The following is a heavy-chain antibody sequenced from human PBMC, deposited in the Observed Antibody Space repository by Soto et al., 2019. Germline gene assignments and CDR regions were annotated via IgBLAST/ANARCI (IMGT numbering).Heavy chain of an antibody. Sequence: ASVKVSCKASGYTFTGYYMHWVRQAPGQGLEWMGWINPNSGGTNYAQKFQGRVTMTRDTSISTAYMGLSRLRSDDTAVYYCARGRRVVAATINWFDPWGQGTLVTVSS. D-gene: IGHD2-15*01. J-gene: IGHJ5*02. CDR1: GYTFTGYY. CDR3: ARGRRVVAATINWFDP. V-gene: IGHV1-2*02. CDR2: INPNSGGT.